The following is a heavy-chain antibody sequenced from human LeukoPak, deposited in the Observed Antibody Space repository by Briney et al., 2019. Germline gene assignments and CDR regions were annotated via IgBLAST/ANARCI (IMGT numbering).Heavy chain of an antibody. CDR3: AATRFSGSYFGPDAFDI. V-gene: IGHV1-18*01. CDR2: ISAYNGNT. Sequence: ASVKVSCKASGYTFTSYAMNWVRQAPGQGLEWMGWISAYNGNTNYAQKLQGRVTMTTDTSASTAYMELRSLRSDDTAVYYCAATRFSGSYFGPDAFDIWGQGTMVTVSS. CDR1: GYTFTSYA. J-gene: IGHJ3*02. D-gene: IGHD1-26*01.